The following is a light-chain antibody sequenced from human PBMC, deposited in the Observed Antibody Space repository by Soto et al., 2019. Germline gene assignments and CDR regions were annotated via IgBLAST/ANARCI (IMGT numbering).Light chain of an antibody. CDR2: GAS. Sequence: EIVLTQSPGTLSLSPREKTTLSCRASQNVSSSYLAWYQQKPGQAPRLLIYGASSRATGIPDRFSGSGSGTDFTLTISRLEPEDFAVYYCQQYGSSPFTFGGGTKVDIK. CDR1: QNVSSSY. J-gene: IGKJ4*01. CDR3: QQYGSSPFT. V-gene: IGKV3-20*01.